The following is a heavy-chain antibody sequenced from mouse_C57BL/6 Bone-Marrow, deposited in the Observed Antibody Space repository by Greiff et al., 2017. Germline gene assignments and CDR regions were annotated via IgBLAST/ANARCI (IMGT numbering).Heavy chain of an antibody. Sequence: EVQVVESGGDLVKPGGSLKLSCAASGFTFSSYGMSWVRQTPDKRLEWVATISSGGSYTYYPDSVKGRFTISRDNAKNTLYLQMSSLKSEDTAMYYCARITTVVAFDYWGQGTTLTVSS. V-gene: IGHV5-6*01. CDR3: ARITTVVAFDY. CDR2: ISSGGSYT. D-gene: IGHD1-1*01. CDR1: GFTFSSYG. J-gene: IGHJ2*01.